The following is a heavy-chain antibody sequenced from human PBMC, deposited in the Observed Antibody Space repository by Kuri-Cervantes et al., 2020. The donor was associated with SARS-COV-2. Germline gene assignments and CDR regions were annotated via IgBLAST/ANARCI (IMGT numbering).Heavy chain of an antibody. V-gene: IGHV1-2*04. D-gene: IGHD2-15*01. J-gene: IGHJ3*02. CDR1: GYPFTGYY. Sequence: ASVKVSCRASGYPFTGYYMHWVRQAPGQGLEWMGWINPNSGGTNYAQKFQGWVTMTRDTSISTAYMELSRLRSDDTAVYYCARGRPDIVVVVAADDAFDIWGQGTMVTVSS. CDR2: INPNSGGT. CDR3: ARGRPDIVVVVAADDAFDI.